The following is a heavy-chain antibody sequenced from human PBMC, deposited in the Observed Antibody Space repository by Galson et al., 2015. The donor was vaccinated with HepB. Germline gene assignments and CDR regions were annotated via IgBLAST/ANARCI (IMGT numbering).Heavy chain of an antibody. CDR3: TREGIDMVGAVATNRDVVGAFDI. D-gene: IGHD5-12*01. Sequence: SVKVSCKASGYTFPSFIMHWVRQAPGQGLEWMGWINADSNNTKYSQKFQGRVTFSSDTSANTAYMELTSLTTEDTAVYYCTREGIDMVGAVATNRDVVGAFDIWGQGTVVTV. V-gene: IGHV1-3*01. CDR1: GYTFPSFI. J-gene: IGHJ3*02. CDR2: INADSNNT.